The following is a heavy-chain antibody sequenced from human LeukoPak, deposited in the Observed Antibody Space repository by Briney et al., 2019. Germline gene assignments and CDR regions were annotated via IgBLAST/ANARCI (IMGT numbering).Heavy chain of an antibody. Sequence: PGGSLRLSRAASGFTFSSYAMSWVRQAPGKGLEWVSAISGSGGSTYYADSVKGRFAISRDNSKNTLYLQMNSLRAEDTAVYYCPYQTSGYYGYWGQGTLVTVSS. J-gene: IGHJ4*02. CDR1: GFTFSSYA. CDR3: PYQTSGYYGY. D-gene: IGHD3-22*01. CDR2: ISGSGGST. V-gene: IGHV3-23*01.